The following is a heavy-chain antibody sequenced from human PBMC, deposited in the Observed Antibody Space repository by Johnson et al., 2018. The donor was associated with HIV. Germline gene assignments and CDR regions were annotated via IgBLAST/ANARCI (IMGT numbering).Heavy chain of an antibody. D-gene: IGHD6-13*01. CDR1: GFTFSNAW. CDR2: ISFDGSNT. CDR3: AETPGIAAAGTGYAFDI. Sequence: QVQLVESGGGLVKPGGSLRLSCAASGFTFSNAWMSWVRQAPGKGLEWVAVISFDGSNTYYADSVKGRFPISRDNSKNTLYLQMNSLRAEDTAVYYCAETPGIAAAGTGYAFDIWGQGTMVTVSS. J-gene: IGHJ3*02. V-gene: IGHV3-30*03.